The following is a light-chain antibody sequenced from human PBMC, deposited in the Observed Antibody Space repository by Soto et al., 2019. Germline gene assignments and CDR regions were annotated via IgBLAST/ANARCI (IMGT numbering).Light chain of an antibody. J-gene: IGLJ1*01. V-gene: IGLV2-14*01. CDR1: SSDVGGYNY. CDR3: SSYTSSSNYV. CDR2: EVS. Sequence: QSVLTQPASVSGSPGQSITISCTGTSSDVGGYNYVSWYQQHPGKAPKLMIYEVSNRPSGVSNRFSGSKSGNTASLTIYGLQAEDEADYYCSSYTSSSNYVLGTGTKVTVL.